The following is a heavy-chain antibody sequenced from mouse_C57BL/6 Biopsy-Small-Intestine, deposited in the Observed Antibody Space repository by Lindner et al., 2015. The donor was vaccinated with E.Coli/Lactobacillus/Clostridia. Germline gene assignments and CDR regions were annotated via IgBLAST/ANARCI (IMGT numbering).Heavy chain of an antibody. CDR2: IYPYNGIS. V-gene: IGHV1-31*01. D-gene: IGHD1-1*01. Sequence: VQLQESGPELVKPGASVKISCKASGYSFTGYYMHWVKQSHGNILDWIGYIYPYNGISSYNQKFKGKATLTVDKSSSTAYMQLSSLTSEDSAVYFCARGGYGTSSGYFDVWGTGTTVTVSS. CDR1: GYSFTGYY. J-gene: IGHJ1*03. CDR3: ARGGYGTSSGYFDV.